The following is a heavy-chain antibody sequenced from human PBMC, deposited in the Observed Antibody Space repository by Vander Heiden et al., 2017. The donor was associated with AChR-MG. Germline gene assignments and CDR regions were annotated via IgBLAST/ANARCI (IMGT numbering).Heavy chain of an antibody. CDR3: AREGGVGAIVYFQH. CDR1: GGTVSSYA. V-gene: IGHV1-69*06. CDR2: IIPIFGTA. J-gene: IGHJ1*01. Sequence: QVQLVQSGAEVKKPGSSVKVSCKASGGTVSSYAISWVRHAPGQGREWMGGIIPIFGTANYAQKFQGRVTITADKSTSTAYMELSSLRSEDTAVYYCAREGGVGAIVYFQHWGQGTLVTVSS. D-gene: IGHD1-26*01.